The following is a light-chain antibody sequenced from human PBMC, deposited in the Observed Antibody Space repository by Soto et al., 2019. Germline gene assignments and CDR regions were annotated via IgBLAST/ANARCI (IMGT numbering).Light chain of an antibody. CDR3: QQYGSSSIT. CDR1: QSVKSNY. J-gene: IGKJ5*01. CDR2: VPS. Sequence: EIVLSQSPGTLSLSPGEKATLTCRSSQSVKSNYLAWFQQKPGQAPRLLISVPSSRATGIPDRFSGSGSGTDFTLTISRLEPEDFAVYYCQQYGSSSITFGQGTRLEIK. V-gene: IGKV3-20*01.